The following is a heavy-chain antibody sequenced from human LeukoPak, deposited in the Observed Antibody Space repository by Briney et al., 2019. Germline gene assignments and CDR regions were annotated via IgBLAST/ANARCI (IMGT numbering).Heavy chain of an antibody. CDR1: GYSISSGYY. V-gene: IGHV4-38-2*02. CDR3: ARDYTGYSSSWYLLAEYFQH. D-gene: IGHD6-13*01. Sequence: SETLSLTCTVSGYSISSGYYWGWLRQPPGKGLEWIGSIYHSGSTYYNSSLKSRVTISVDTSKNKFSLNLSSVTAADTAVYYCARDYTGYSSSWYLLAEYFQHWGQGTLVTVSS. CDR2: IYHSGST. J-gene: IGHJ1*01.